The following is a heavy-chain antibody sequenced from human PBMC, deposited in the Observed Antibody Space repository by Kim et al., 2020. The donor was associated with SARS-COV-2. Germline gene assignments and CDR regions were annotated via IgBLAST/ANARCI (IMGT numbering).Heavy chain of an antibody. CDR3: ASLGGGRNYYYMDV. CDR1: GFTFSSYW. J-gene: IGHJ6*03. CDR2: INSDGSST. D-gene: IGHD2-15*01. V-gene: IGHV3-74*01. Sequence: GGSLRLSCAASGFTFSSYWMHWVRQAPGKGLVWVSRINSDGSSTSYADSVKGRFTISRDNAKNTLYLQMNSLRAEDTAVYYCASLGGGRNYYYMDVWGKGTTGNVPS.